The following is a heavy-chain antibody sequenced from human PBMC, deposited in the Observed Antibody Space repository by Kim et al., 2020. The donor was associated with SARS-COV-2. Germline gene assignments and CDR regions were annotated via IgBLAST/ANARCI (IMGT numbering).Heavy chain of an antibody. D-gene: IGHD4-17*01. Sequence: SVKVSCKASGGTFSSYAISWVRQAPGQGLEWMGRIIPILGIANYTQKFQGRVTITADKSTSTAYMELSSLRSEDTAVYYCARDGYTDTTVVTGDYWGQGTLVTVSS. CDR1: GGTFSSYA. CDR3: ARDGYTDTTVVTGDY. CDR2: IIPILGIA. J-gene: IGHJ4*02. V-gene: IGHV1-69*04.